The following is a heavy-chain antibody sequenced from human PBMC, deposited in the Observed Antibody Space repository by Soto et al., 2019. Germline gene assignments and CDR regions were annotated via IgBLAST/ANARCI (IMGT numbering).Heavy chain of an antibody. CDR1: GFTFSSHW. V-gene: IGHV3-74*01. D-gene: IGHD3-10*01. CDR2: IDEYGSTI. Sequence: LRLSCAASGFTFSSHWMHWVRQVPGKGLLWVSRIDEYGSTINYADSVKGRFTISRDNARNTLYLEMNSLRAEDTALYYCTRDIGGKGAYWGPGTLVTVSS. J-gene: IGHJ4*02. CDR3: TRDIGGKGAY.